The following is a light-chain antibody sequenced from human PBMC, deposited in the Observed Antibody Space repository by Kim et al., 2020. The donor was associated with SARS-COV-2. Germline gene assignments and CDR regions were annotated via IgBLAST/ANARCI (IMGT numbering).Light chain of an antibody. CDR3: NSRDSNDNVV. Sequence: VALGQTVRITCQGDILRSYYSTWYQQKPVQAPIVVIYGKNNRPSGIPDRFSGSSSVNTASLTITVTQAGDEADYYCNSRDSNDNVVFGGGTQLTVL. J-gene: IGLJ2*01. CDR1: ILRSYY. CDR2: GKN. V-gene: IGLV3-19*01.